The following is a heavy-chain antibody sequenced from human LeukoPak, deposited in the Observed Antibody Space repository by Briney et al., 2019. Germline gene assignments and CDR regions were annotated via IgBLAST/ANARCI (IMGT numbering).Heavy chain of an antibody. Sequence: SETLSLTCAVYGGSFSGYYWSWIRQPPGKGLEYIGEINHSGSTSYNPSLKSRVTISVDTSKNQFSLKMSSVTAADTAVYYCAISYGDNGDYWGQGTLVTVSS. D-gene: IGHD4-17*01. J-gene: IGHJ4*02. CDR1: GGSFSGYY. CDR2: INHSGST. V-gene: IGHV4-34*01. CDR3: AISYGDNGDY.